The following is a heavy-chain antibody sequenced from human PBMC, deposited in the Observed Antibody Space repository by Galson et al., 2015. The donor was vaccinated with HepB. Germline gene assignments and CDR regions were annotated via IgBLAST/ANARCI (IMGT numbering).Heavy chain of an antibody. J-gene: IGHJ4*02. V-gene: IGHV1-46*01. CDR2: INPSGGRT. CDR1: GYTFTNYY. Sequence: SVKVSCKASGYTFTNYYMHWVRQAPGQGLEWMGIINPSGGRTSYAQQFQGRVTMARDTSTSTVYMDLSSLRSEDTALYYCAREGSGGEMAPYFDYWGQGTLVTVSS. D-gene: IGHD5-24*01. CDR3: AREGSGGEMAPYFDY.